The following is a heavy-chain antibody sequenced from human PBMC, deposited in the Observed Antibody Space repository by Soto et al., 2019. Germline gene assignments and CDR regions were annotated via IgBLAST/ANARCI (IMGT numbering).Heavy chain of an antibody. CDR1: GDTFTNFG. CDR2: IATYNSNR. Sequence: HLVQSGPEVKKPGASITVSCKTSGDTFTNFGLSWVRQAPGQGLEWMGWIATYNSNRNYAQKFQGRLTLTTDTSTSTAYMELKSLRYDDTAVYYCAMVLRGVVNWFDPWGQGTLVTVSS. CDR3: AMVLRGVVNWFDP. J-gene: IGHJ5*02. V-gene: IGHV1-18*01. D-gene: IGHD3-10*01.